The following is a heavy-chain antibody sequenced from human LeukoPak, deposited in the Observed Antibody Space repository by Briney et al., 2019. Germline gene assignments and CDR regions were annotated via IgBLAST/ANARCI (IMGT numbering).Heavy chain of an antibody. CDR3: ARDYPTFGAVTIFDY. D-gene: IGHD3-3*01. CDR2: ITSSGGGT. J-gene: IGHJ4*02. CDR1: GFTFSSYA. Sequence: GGSLRLSCAGSGFTFSSYAMSWVRQAPGKGLEWVSAITSSGGGTYYADSVKGRFTISRDNSKSTLYLQMNSLRAEDTAVYYCARDYPTFGAVTIFDYWGQGTLVSVSS. V-gene: IGHV3-23*01.